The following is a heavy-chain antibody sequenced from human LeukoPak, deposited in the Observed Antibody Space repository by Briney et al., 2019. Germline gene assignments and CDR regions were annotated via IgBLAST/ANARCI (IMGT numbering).Heavy chain of an antibody. CDR1: GYTFTGYY. Sequence: ASVKVSCKASGYTFTGYYMHWVRQAPGKGLEWMGWINPNSGGTNYAQKFQGRVTMTRDTSISTAYMELSRLRSDDTAVYYCARARSVRPNWFDSWGQGTLAIVSS. CDR3: ARARSVRPNWFDS. CDR2: INPNSGGT. V-gene: IGHV1-2*02. J-gene: IGHJ5*01. D-gene: IGHD5/OR15-5a*01.